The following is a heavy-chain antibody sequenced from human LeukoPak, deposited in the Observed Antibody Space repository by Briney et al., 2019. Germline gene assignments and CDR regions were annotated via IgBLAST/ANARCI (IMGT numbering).Heavy chain of an antibody. CDR3: ARDCGGSSPFDY. Sequence: GGSLSLSCAASGFTFSSYELNWVRQAPGKGLEWVSYISSSVSTTNYAPSVKGRFTISRDNAKNSLYMQMSSLRAEDTAVYYCARDCGGSSPFDYWGQGTLVTVSS. J-gene: IGHJ4*02. D-gene: IGHD2-15*01. CDR2: ISSSVSTT. V-gene: IGHV3-48*03. CDR1: GFTFSSYE.